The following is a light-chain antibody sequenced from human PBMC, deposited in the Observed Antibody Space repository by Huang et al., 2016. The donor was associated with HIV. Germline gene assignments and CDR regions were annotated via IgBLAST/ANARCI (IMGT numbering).Light chain of an antibody. CDR1: QNVGNY. CDR3: HQRGNWPRT. V-gene: IGKV3-11*01. CDR2: DPS. J-gene: IGKJ1*01. Sequence: EIVLTQSPATLSLSPGERATLYCRASQNVGNYLVWYQHKPGQAPRLLIYDPSNRATGIPARFSGSWSGTDFTLTISSLEPEDFAIYYCHQRGNWPRTFGQGTKVEIK.